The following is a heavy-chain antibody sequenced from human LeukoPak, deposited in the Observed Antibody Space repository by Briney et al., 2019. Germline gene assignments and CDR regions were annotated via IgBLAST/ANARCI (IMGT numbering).Heavy chain of an antibody. CDR3: ARLRGYCSGGSCSSVDY. CDR1: GGSISSYY. J-gene: IGHJ4*02. V-gene: IGHV4-59*08. D-gene: IGHD2-15*01. Sequence: KPSETLSLTCTVSGGSISSYYWSWIRQPPGKGLEWIGYISYSGSTNYNPSFKSRVTISVDTSKTQFSLKLSSVTAADTAVYYCARLRGYCSGGSCSSVDYWGQGTLVTVSS. CDR2: ISYSGST.